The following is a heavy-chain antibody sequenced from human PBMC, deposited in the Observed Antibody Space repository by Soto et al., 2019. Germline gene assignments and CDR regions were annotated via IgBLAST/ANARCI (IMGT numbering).Heavy chain of an antibody. J-gene: IGHJ6*02. Sequence: PGGSLRLSCAASGFTFSSYGMHWVRQAPGKGLEWVAVISYDGSNKYYADSVKGRFTISRDNSKNTLYLQMNSLRAEDTAVYYCAKDPGQWLTVYYYYGMDVWGQGTTVTVSS. V-gene: IGHV3-30*18. CDR1: GFTFSSYG. CDR2: ISYDGSNK. CDR3: AKDPGQWLTVYYYYGMDV. D-gene: IGHD6-19*01.